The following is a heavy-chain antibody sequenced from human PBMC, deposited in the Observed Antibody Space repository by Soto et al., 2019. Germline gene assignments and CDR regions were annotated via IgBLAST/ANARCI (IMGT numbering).Heavy chain of an antibody. CDR3: ARVRQGDWYFDL. Sequence: EVQLVESGGALVQPGGSLRLSCVASGFSFSDYWMHWVSQAPGKGLVWVSRVKTDGSIITYTDSVKGRFTISRDNAKTTLYLQMNTLRAADTAVYYCARVRQGDWYFDLWGRGTLVTVAS. J-gene: IGHJ2*01. D-gene: IGHD3-16*01. CDR1: GFSFSDYW. CDR2: VKTDGSII. V-gene: IGHV3-74*01.